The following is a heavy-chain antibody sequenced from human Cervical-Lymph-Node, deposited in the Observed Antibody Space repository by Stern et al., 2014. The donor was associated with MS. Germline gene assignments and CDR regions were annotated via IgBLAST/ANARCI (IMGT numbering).Heavy chain of an antibody. J-gene: IGHJ6*02. CDR3: AKSGAIFGVIITPYYHYGMDV. Sequence: QVQLVESGGGVVQPGRSLRLSCAASGFTFSNYGMHWVRQAPGKGLEWVGVMSHDGRIKYYTDSVKRRFTISRDNSKNTLYLQMSSLRAEDTAVYYCAKSGAIFGVIITPYYHYGMDVWGQGTTVIVSS. V-gene: IGHV3-30*18. D-gene: IGHD3-3*01. CDR1: GFTFSNYG. CDR2: MSHDGRIK.